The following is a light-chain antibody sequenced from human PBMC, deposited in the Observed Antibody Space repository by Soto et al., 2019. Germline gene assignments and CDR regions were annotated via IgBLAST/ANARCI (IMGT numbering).Light chain of an antibody. V-gene: IGLV1-44*01. CDR2: TND. J-gene: IGLJ1*01. CDR1: SSNIESNT. Sequence: LTQPPSASGTPGQRVTISCSGSSSNIESNTVYWYQQLPGMAPRLLIHTNDRRPSGVPDRFSGSKSGTSASLAISGLQSEDEADYYCLAWDDSLNGNLFGTGTKVTVL. CDR3: LAWDDSLNGNL.